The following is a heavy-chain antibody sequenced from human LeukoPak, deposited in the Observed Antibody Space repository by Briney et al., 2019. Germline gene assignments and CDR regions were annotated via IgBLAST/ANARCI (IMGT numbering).Heavy chain of an antibody. CDR2: IYYSGTT. CDR1: GDSISSYY. Sequence: PSETLSLTCTVSGDSISSYYWTWIRQPPGKGLEWIGYIYYSGTTNYNPSLKSRVTISVDTSKKQFSLRLNSVTAADTAAYYCARANPLRLSGGWGCDWFDPWGQGTLVTVSS. CDR3: ARANPLRLSGGWGCDWFDP. V-gene: IGHV4-59*01. J-gene: IGHJ5*02. D-gene: IGHD6-25*01.